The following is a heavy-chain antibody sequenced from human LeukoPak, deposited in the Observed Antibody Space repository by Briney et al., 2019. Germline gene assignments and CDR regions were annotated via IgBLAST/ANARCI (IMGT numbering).Heavy chain of an antibody. D-gene: IGHD1-26*01. CDR1: GFNFNSYW. Sequence: PGGSLRLSCAVSGFNFNSYWMSWVRHVPGKGLERVANIKEDATAKFYLDSVEGRFTISRDNAKNALLLQMNSLRAEDTAVYYCAREIIGGASFLDYWGQGILVTVSS. V-gene: IGHV3-7*01. CDR3: AREIIGGASFLDY. J-gene: IGHJ4*02. CDR2: IKEDATAK.